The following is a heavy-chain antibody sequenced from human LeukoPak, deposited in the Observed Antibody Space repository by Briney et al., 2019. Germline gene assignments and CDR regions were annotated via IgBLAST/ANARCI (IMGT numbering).Heavy chain of an antibody. V-gene: IGHV6-1*01. CDR2: TYYRSKWYN. Sequence: SQTLSLTCAISGDSVSSNSAAWNWIRQSPSRGLEWLGRTYYRSKWYNDYAVSVKSRITINPDTSKNQFSLKLRTVTAADTAVYYCAGQWLAKVWFDPWGQGTLVTVSS. J-gene: IGHJ5*02. CDR1: GDSVSSNSAA. CDR3: AGQWLAKVWFDP. D-gene: IGHD6-19*01.